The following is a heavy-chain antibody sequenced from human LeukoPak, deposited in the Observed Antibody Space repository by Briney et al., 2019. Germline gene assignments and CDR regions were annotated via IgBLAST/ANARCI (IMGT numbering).Heavy chain of an antibody. CDR1: GGSISSYY. Sequence: SETLSLTCTVSGGSISSYYWSWIRQPAGKGLEWIGRIYTSGSTNYNPSLKSRVTMSVDTSKNQFSLKLSSVTAADTAVYYCARVVVTTSPGDYYYMDVWGKGTTVTVSS. CDR2: IYTSGST. D-gene: IGHD4-11*01. CDR3: ARVVVTTSPGDYYYMDV. J-gene: IGHJ6*03. V-gene: IGHV4-4*07.